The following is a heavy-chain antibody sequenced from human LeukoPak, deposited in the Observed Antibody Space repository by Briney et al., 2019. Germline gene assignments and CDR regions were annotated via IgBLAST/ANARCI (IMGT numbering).Heavy chain of an antibody. Sequence: GASVKVSCKASGYTFTSYGISWVRQAPGQGLEWMGWISAYNGNTNYAQKLQGRVTMTTDTSTSTAYMELRSLRSDDTAVYYCARDTGGYSYGDQSDYWGQGTLVTVSS. CDR1: GYTFTSYG. D-gene: IGHD5-18*01. CDR2: ISAYNGNT. V-gene: IGHV1-18*01. J-gene: IGHJ4*02. CDR3: ARDTGGYSYGDQSDY.